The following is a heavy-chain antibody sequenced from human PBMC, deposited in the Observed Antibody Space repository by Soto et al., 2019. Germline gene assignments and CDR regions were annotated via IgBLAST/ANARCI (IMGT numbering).Heavy chain of an antibody. J-gene: IGHJ6*02. V-gene: IGHV1-18*01. D-gene: IGHD2-15*01. Sequence: QVELVQSGAEVKKPGASVEVSCQASGYIFTNYAITWVRQAPGQGLEWLGWISAHDGETHYRQKVQGRVYLTTNASTNTAYMDLRSLISDDTALYYCARLGLRAVDSHYGLDVWGQGTTVTVSS. CDR2: ISAHDGET. CDR3: ARLGLRAVDSHYGLDV. CDR1: GYIFTNYA.